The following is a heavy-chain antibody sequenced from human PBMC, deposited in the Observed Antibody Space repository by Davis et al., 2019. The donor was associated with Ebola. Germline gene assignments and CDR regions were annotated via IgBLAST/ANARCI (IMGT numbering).Heavy chain of an antibody. D-gene: IGHD6-19*01. Sequence: GESLKISCAASGFTFSNYYMSWVRQAPGKGLEWVANIEEDGSDNSYVDSVKGRFTISRDNAKSSLYLHMSSLRAEDTAVYYCARGVGQWLVQAFDIWGQGTMVTVSS. J-gene: IGHJ3*02. CDR2: IEEDGSDN. CDR3: ARGVGQWLVQAFDI. CDR1: GFTFSNYY. V-gene: IGHV3-7*01.